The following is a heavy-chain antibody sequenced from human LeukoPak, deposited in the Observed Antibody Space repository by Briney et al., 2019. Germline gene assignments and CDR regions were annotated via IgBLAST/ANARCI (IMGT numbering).Heavy chain of an antibody. V-gene: IGHV1-2*02. CDR2: INPNSGGT. CDR3: ARDLTYGATLNIYYYYYGMDV. CDR1: GYTFTSYD. J-gene: IGHJ6*02. D-gene: IGHD4-17*01. Sequence: ASVKVSCKASGYTFTSYDINWVRQATGQGLEWMGWINPNSGGTNYAQKFQGRVTMTRDTSISTAYMELSRLRSDDTAVYYCARDLTYGATLNIYYYYYGMDVWGQGTTVTVSS.